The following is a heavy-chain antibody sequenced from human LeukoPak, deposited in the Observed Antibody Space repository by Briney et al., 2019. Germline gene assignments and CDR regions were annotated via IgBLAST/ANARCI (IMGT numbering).Heavy chain of an antibody. V-gene: IGHV4-39*07. J-gene: IGHJ2*01. CDR2: IYYSGST. CDR1: GGSISSSSYS. CDR3: ARVYYSNSYDYWYFDL. D-gene: IGHD6-13*01. Sequence: SETLSLTCSVSGGSISSSSYSWGWIRQPPGKGLEWIGSIYYSGSTNYNPSLKSRVTISVDTSKNQFSLKLSSVTAADTAVYYCARVYYSNSYDYWYFDLWGRGTLVTVSS.